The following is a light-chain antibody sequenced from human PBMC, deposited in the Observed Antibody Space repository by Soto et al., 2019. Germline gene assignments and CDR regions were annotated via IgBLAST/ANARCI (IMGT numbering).Light chain of an antibody. Sequence: DIQMTQSPSSLSASVGDRVTITCRASQGISNYLAWYQQKPGKVPKLLIYAASTLQSGVPSRFSGSGSGTDFTLTISRLQPEDVATYYFQKYTSAPPLTFGGGTKVEIK. CDR3: QKYTSAPPLT. J-gene: IGKJ4*01. CDR1: QGISNY. CDR2: AAS. V-gene: IGKV1-27*01.